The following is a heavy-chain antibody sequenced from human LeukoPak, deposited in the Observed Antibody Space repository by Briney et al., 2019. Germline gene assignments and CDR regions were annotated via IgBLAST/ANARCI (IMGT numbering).Heavy chain of an antibody. CDR3: AREGIAAAGTQTIFDY. Sequence: SETLSLTCAVSGGSISSSNWWSWVRQPPGKGLEWIGEIYHSGSTNYNPSLKSRVTISVDKSKNQFSLKLSSVTAADTAVYYCAREGIAAAGTQTIFDYWGQGTLVTVSS. J-gene: IGHJ4*02. CDR2: IYHSGST. V-gene: IGHV4-4*02. CDR1: GGSISSSNW. D-gene: IGHD6-13*01.